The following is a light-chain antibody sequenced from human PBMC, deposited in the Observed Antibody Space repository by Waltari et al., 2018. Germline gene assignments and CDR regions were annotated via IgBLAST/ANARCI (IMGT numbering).Light chain of an antibody. Sequence: EIVLTQSPATLSLSPGERATLSCRASQSVSSYLAWYQQKPGQVTRLLIYDASNRATGIPARFSGSGFALDFTRTIRSLEPEDCAVYYCTSRGTFGQGTRVEIK. CDR1: QSVSSY. CDR2: DAS. CDR3: TSRGT. J-gene: IGKJ1*01. V-gene: IGKV3-11*01.